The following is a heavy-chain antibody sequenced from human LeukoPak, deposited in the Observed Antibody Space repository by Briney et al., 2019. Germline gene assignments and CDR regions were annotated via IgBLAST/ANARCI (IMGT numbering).Heavy chain of an antibody. D-gene: IGHD6-13*01. CDR1: GYTFTSYY. CDR2: INPSGGST. CDR3: ACRCSGAYSSSG. Sequence: ASVKVSCKASGYTFTSYYMHWVQQAPGQGLEWMGIINPSGGSTSYAQKFQGRVTMTRDTSTSTVYMELSSLRSEDTAVYYCACRCSGAYSSSGWGQGTMVTVSS. J-gene: IGHJ3*01. V-gene: IGHV1-46*01.